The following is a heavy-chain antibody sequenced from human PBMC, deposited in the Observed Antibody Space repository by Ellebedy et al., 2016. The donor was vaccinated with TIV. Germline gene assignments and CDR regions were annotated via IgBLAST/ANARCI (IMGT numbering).Heavy chain of an antibody. Sequence: GESLKISCAASGFTVSSNYMSWVRQAPGKGLEWVSVIYSGGSTYYADSVKGRFTISRDNSKNTLYLQMNSLRAEDTAVYYCARTASSGWYYFDYWGQGTLVTVSS. CDR3: ARTASSGWYYFDY. D-gene: IGHD6-19*01. J-gene: IGHJ4*02. CDR2: IYSGGST. V-gene: IGHV3-53*01. CDR1: GFTVSSNY.